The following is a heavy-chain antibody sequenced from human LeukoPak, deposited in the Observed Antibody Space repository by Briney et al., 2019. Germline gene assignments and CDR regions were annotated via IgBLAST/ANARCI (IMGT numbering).Heavy chain of an antibody. CDR1: GGSISSYY. J-gene: IGHJ4*02. Sequence: SETLSLTCTVSGGSISSYYWSWIRQPPGKGLDWIGYVYYSGSTNYNPSLKSRVTISVDTSKNQFSLKLSSVTAADTAVYYCARDYDSSTSSGYWGQGTLVTVSS. D-gene: IGHD3-22*01. CDR3: ARDYDSSTSSGY. V-gene: IGHV4-59*12. CDR2: VYYSGST.